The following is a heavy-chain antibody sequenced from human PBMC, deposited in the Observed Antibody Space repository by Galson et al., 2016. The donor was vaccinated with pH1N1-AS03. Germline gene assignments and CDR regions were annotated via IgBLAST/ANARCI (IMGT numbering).Heavy chain of an antibody. CDR2: FDPDNTET. Sequence: SVKVSCKASGYTFTHFGISWVRQAPGQGLDWMGGFDPDNTETVYAQKFQGRVTMTEDTSTATAYMELSSLRSGDPAKYYCVTTAYAFGLGSVDAFDVWGQGTKVTVSS. V-gene: IGHV1-24*01. D-gene: IGHD3-16*01. CDR1: GYTFTHFG. J-gene: IGHJ3*01. CDR3: VTTAYAFGLGSVDAFDV.